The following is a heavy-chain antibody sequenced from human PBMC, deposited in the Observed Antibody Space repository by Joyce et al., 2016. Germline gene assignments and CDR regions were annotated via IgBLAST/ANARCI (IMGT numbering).Heavy chain of an antibody. V-gene: IGHV3-13*01. CDR1: GFTLTTYY. CDR2: IGHAGDS. CDR3: TISPLGRYWHFDL. J-gene: IGHJ2*01. Sequence: DVQLVESGGRLIRPGGSLRLSWAVSGFTLTTYYMHWVRQVPGKGMVGVSCIGHAGDSYYSCSVKVRVIISSEDASNSLFLQMDSLTDGVTAVYYCTISPLGRYWHFDLWGRGTLVTVSS. D-gene: IGHD3-10*01.